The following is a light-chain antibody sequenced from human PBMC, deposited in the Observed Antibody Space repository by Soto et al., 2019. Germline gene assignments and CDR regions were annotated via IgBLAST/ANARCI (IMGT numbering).Light chain of an antibody. J-gene: IGLJ2*01. Sequence: QSALTQPASVSGSPGQSITISCTGTSSDIGAYNYVSWYQQHPGKAPKLMIYDVTNRPSGVSNRFSGSKSGNTASLTISGLQAEDEAESYSGTVRSSNTLVFGGGTKLTLL. V-gene: IGLV2-14*01. CDR3: GTVRSSNTLV. CDR2: DVT. CDR1: SSDIGAYNY.